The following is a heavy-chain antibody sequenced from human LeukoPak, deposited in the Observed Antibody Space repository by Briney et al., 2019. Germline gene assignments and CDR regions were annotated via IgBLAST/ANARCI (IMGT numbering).Heavy chain of an antibody. D-gene: IGHD5-18*01. Sequence: PSETLSLTCTVSGGSISSYYWSWIRQPPGKGLEWIGDIYYSGSTNYNPSLKSRVTISVDTSKNQFSLKLSSVTAADTAVYYCAREPQLDPSRHYYGMDVWGQGTTVTLSS. CDR3: AREPQLDPSRHYYGMDV. CDR2: IYYSGST. J-gene: IGHJ6*02. V-gene: IGHV4-59*01. CDR1: GGSISSYY.